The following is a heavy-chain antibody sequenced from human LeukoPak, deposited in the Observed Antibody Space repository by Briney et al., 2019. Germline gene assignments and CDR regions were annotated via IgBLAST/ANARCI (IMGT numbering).Heavy chain of an antibody. CDR1: GFSFSSYG. V-gene: IGHV3-30*02. CDR3: ARILDSAWGELGY. D-gene: IGHD6-19*01. CDR2: IRSDGSNK. J-gene: IGHJ4*02. Sequence: GGSLRLSCAGSGFSFSSYGMHWVRQAPGMGLEWMAFIRSDGSNKYYADSVKGRFTISRDNSKNTLYLQMNSLRAEDTAVYYCARILDSAWGELGYWGQGTLVTVSS.